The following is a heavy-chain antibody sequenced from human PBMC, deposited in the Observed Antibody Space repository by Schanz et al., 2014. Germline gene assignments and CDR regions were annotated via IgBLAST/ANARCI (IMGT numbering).Heavy chain of an antibody. D-gene: IGHD1-1*01. V-gene: IGHV3-11*06. CDR2: VSSSSSYT. CDR1: GFVFGDYY. J-gene: IGHJ4*02. CDR3: ARDRRNADLDY. Sequence: QVQVVQSGGGLVKPGGSLRLSCAASGFVFGDYYMTWIRQAPGKGLEWVSYVSSSSSYTHYADSVKGRFTISRDNAKNSLYLEMNSLRAEDTALYYCARDRRNADLDYWGQGTLVTVSS.